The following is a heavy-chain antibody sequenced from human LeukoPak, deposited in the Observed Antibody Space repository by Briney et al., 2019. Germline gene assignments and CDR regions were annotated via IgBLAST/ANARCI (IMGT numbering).Heavy chain of an antibody. J-gene: IGHJ4*02. CDR1: GFTFSSYG. CDR3: ARGDYYGSGSFPHYYFDY. Sequence: GGSLRLSCAASGFTFSSYGMSWVRQAPGKGLEWVSSISSSSGYIYYADSVKGRFTISRDNAKNSLYLQMNSLRAEDTAVYYCARGDYYGSGSFPHYYFDYWGQGTLVTVSS. D-gene: IGHD3-10*01. V-gene: IGHV3-21*01. CDR2: ISSSSGYI.